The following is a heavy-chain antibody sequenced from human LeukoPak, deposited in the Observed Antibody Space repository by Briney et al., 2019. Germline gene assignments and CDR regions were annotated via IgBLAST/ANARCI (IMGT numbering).Heavy chain of an antibody. CDR2: INHSGST. V-gene: IGHV4-34*01. Sequence: SETLSLTCAVYGGSFSGYYWSWIRQPPGKGLEWIGEINHSGSTNYNPSLKSRVTISVDTSKNQFSLKLSSVTAADTALYYCARGAVRGYSVYDYYYYYGMDVWGQGTTVTVSS. CDR3: ARGAVRGYSVYDYYYYYGMDV. D-gene: IGHD5/OR15-5a*01. CDR1: GGSFSGYY. J-gene: IGHJ6*02.